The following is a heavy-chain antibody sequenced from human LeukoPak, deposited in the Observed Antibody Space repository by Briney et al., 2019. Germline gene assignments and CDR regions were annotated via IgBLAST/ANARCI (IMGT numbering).Heavy chain of an antibody. D-gene: IGHD6-13*01. Sequence: SETLSLTCAVYGGSFSGYYWSWIRQPPGKGLEWIGEINHSGSTNYNPSLKSRVTISVDTSKNQFSLKLSSVTAADTAVYYCARAGIAAAGGGMDVWGKGTTVTVSS. CDR2: INHSGST. J-gene: IGHJ6*04. CDR3: ARAGIAAAGGGMDV. CDR1: GGSFSGYY. V-gene: IGHV4-34*01.